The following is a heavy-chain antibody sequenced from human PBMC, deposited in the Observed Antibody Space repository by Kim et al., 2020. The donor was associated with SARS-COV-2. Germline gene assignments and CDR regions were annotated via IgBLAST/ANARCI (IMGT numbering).Heavy chain of an antibody. Sequence: ASVKVSCKASGYTFTGYYMHWVRQAPGQGLEWMGWINPNSGGTNYAQKFQGRVTMTRDTSISTAYMELSRLRSDDTAVYYCARDPYTPSIVVVPAAMEGGDSWFDPWGQGTLVTVSS. CDR3: ARDPYTPSIVVVPAAMEGGDSWFDP. J-gene: IGHJ5*02. CDR2: INPNSGGT. V-gene: IGHV1-2*02. D-gene: IGHD2-2*01. CDR1: GYTFTGYY.